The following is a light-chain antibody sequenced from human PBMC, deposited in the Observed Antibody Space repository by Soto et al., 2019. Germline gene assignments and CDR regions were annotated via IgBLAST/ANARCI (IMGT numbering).Light chain of an antibody. V-gene: IGLV2-8*01. J-gene: IGLJ1*01. Sequence: QSALTQPPSASGSPGQSVTISCAGTINDVGGYNYVSWYQQHPGKVPQLMIYQVTKRPSGVPDRFSASKSDTTASLTISGLHAEDEGDYYCMSYAGGNRFVFGTGTKLTVL. CDR2: QVT. CDR3: MSYAGGNRFV. CDR1: INDVGGYNY.